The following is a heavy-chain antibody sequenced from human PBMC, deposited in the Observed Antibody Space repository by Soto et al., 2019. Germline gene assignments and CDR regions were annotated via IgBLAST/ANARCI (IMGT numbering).Heavy chain of an antibody. CDR1: GGSISSYY. CDR2: IYYSGST. J-gene: IGHJ2*01. CDR3: ARGSGWSPRVGYFDL. V-gene: IGHV4-59*01. D-gene: IGHD6-19*01. Sequence: QVQLQESGPGLVTPSETLSLTCTVSGGSISSYYWSWIRQPPGKGLEWIGYIYYSGSTNYNPSLKSRVSILVDTSKNHSALKLSSVTAADTAVYYCARGSGWSPRVGYFDLWGRGTLVTVSS.